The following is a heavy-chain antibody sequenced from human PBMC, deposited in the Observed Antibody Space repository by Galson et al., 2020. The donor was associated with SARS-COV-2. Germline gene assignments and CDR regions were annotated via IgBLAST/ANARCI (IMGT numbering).Heavy chain of an antibody. CDR1: GFTFSSYA. CDR3: AKDLDYYDSSDY. Sequence: TGGSLRLSCAASGFTFSSYAMSWVRQAPGKGLEWVSAIRGSGGSTYYADSVKGRFTISRDNSKNTLYLQMNSLRAEDTAVYYCAKDLDYYDSSDYWGQGTLVTVSS. V-gene: IGHV3-23*01. CDR2: IRGSGGST. D-gene: IGHD3-22*01. J-gene: IGHJ4*02.